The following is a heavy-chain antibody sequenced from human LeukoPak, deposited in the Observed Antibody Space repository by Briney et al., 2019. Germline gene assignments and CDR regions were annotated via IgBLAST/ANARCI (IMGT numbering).Heavy chain of an antibody. CDR1: GYTFTSYG. Sequence: GASVKVSYKASGYTFTSYGISWVRQAPGQGLEWMGWISAYNGNTNYAQKLQGRVTMTTDTSTSTAYMELRSLRSDDTAVYYCARVGDYYGSGSYLWGDYYFDYWGQGTLVTASS. D-gene: IGHD3-10*01. CDR2: ISAYNGNT. V-gene: IGHV1-18*01. J-gene: IGHJ4*02. CDR3: ARVGDYYGSGSYLWGDYYFDY.